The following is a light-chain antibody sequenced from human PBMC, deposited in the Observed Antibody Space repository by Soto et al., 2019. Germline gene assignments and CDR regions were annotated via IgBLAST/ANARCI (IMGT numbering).Light chain of an antibody. CDR2: KAS. CDR3: QQYHSS. CDR1: QSISNW. Sequence: MTQSPATLSASVGDRVTLTCRASQSISNWLAWYQQKPGKAPKLLIYKASNLESGVPSRFSCSGSGTEFTLTISSQQPDDFATYYCQQYHSSFGQGTKVDIK. V-gene: IGKV1-5*03. J-gene: IGKJ1*01.